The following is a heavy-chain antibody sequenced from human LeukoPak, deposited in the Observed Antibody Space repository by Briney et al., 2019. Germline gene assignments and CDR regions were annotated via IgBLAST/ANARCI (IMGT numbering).Heavy chain of an antibody. CDR2: IYYSGST. J-gene: IGHJ3*02. CDR3: ARSPMIRLPRAFDI. D-gene: IGHD5-18*01. CDR1: GGSISSYY. Sequence: SETLSLTCTVSGGSISSYYWSRIRQPPGKGLEWIGYIYYSGSTNYNPSLKSRVTISLDTSKNQVSLRLSSVTAADTAVYYCARSPMIRLPRAFDIWGQGTMVTVSS. V-gene: IGHV4-59*01.